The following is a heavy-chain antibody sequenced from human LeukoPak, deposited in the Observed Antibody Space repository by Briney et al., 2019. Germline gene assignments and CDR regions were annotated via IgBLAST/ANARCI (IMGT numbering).Heavy chain of an antibody. CDR2: MYYSGTT. Sequence: SETLSLTCAVSGDSISSGAYSWSWIRQPPGKGLEWIGYMYYSGTTYYNPSLKSRVTISVDMSKNQFSLKLSSVTAADTAVYYCAREFTGDAFHIWGQGTMVTVSS. D-gene: IGHD3-16*01. J-gene: IGHJ3*02. CDR3: AREFTGDAFHI. V-gene: IGHV4-30-4*07. CDR1: GDSISSGAYS.